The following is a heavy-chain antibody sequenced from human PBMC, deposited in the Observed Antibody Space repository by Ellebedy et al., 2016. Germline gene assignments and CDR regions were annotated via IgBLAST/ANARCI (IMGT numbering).Heavy chain of an antibody. CDR3: ARSDPYYYDSNNWFDP. Sequence: SETLSLTCTVSGGSISSYYWSWIRQPPGKGLEWIGYIYYSGSTNYNPSLKSRVTISVDTSKNQFSLKLSSVTAADTAVYYCARSDPYYYDSNNWFDPWGQGTLVTVSS. V-gene: IGHV4-59*01. CDR2: IYYSGST. J-gene: IGHJ5*02. CDR1: GGSISSYY. D-gene: IGHD3-22*01.